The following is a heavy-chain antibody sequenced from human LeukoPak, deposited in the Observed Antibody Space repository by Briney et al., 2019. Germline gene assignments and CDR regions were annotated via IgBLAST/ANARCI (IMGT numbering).Heavy chain of an antibody. J-gene: IGHJ5*02. CDR3: ARGRPRGYNWFDP. V-gene: IGHV4-34*01. CDR1: GGSFSGYY. Sequence: SETLSLTCAVYGGSFSGYYWSWIRQPPGKGLEWIGEINHSGSTNYNPSLKSRVTISVDTSKNQFSLELSSVTAADTAVYYCARGRPRGYNWFDPWGQGTLVTVSS. CDR2: INHSGST.